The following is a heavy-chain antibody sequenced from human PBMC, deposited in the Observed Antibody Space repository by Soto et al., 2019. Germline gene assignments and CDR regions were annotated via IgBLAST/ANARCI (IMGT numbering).Heavy chain of an antibody. V-gene: IGHV4-61*01. CDR2: ISVTGPM. J-gene: IGHJ6*02. CDR3: ARGRADSAGSSFGRRMDV. D-gene: IGHD3-10*01. CDR1: GEAEGSGQSY. Sequence: QVQLQGSGPGLVKPSETLSLLCVVSGEAEGSGQSYWNWVRQAPGKGLEWIGQISVTGPMKNSAPLKSRVTMSVDPSKNQISLTLTSVTAADSAAYFCARGRADSAGSSFGRRMDVWGQGTTVTVAS.